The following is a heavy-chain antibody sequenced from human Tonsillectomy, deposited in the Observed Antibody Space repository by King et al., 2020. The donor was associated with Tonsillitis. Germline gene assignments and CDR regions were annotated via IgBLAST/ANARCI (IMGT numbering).Heavy chain of an antibody. CDR2: INPNNGGT. CDR3: AREEVTYLDY. V-gene: IGHV1-2*02. D-gene: IGHD2-21*02. J-gene: IGHJ4*02. Sequence: VQLVQSGAEVKKPGASVKVSCKASGYTFTDYYINWVRQAPGQGLEWMGWINPNNGGTNYAQKFQDRVTMTRDTSISAAYMELSRLRSDDTAVYYCAREEVTYLDYWGQGTLVTVSS. CDR1: GYTFTDYY.